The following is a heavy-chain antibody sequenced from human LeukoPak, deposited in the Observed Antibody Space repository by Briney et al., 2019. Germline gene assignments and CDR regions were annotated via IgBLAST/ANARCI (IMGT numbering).Heavy chain of an antibody. CDR1: GYTFTGYY. D-gene: IGHD6-13*01. CDR3: AGSGSSSWYGDNWFDP. CDR2: INPNSGGT. Sequence: ASVKVSCKASGYTFTGYYMHWVRQAPGQGLEWMGWINPNSGGTNYAQKFQGRVTMTRDTSISTAYMELSRLRSDDTAVYYCAGSGSSSWYGDNWFDPWGQGTLVTVSS. J-gene: IGHJ5*02. V-gene: IGHV1-2*02.